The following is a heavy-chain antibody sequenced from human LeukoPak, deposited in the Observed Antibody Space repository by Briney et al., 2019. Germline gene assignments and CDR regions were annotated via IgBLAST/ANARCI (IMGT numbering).Heavy chain of an antibody. CDR3: ARGRRQLVGNWFDP. J-gene: IGHJ5*02. D-gene: IGHD6-6*01. V-gene: IGHV1-69*05. Sequence: SVKVSCKASGGTFSSYAISWVRQAPGQGLEWMGGIIPIFGTANYAQKFQGRVTITTDESTSIAYMELSSLRSEDTAVYYCARGRRQLVGNWFDPWGQGTLVTVSS. CDR2: IIPIFGTA. CDR1: GGTFSSYA.